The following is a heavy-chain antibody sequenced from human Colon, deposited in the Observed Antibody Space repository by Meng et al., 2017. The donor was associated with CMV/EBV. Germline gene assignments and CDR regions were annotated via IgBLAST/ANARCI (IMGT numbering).Heavy chain of an antibody. Sequence: ASVKVSCKASGYTFSGYFLHWVRQAPGQGLEWMGSINADSGAPKYAQAFEGRVTMTRDTSTSTVYMELSGLRSDDTAVYYCARPTHYDSSGWLYWGQGTLVNVSS. CDR3: ARPTHYDSSGWLY. V-gene: IGHV1-2*02. CDR1: GYTFSGYF. D-gene: IGHD3-22*01. CDR2: INADSGAP. J-gene: IGHJ4*02.